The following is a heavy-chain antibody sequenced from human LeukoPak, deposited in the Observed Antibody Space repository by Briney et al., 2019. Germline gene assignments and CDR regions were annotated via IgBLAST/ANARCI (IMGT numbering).Heavy chain of an antibody. J-gene: IGHJ4*02. D-gene: IGHD3-10*01. V-gene: IGHV5-51*01. Sequence: GESLKISCKGSGYSFTSYWIGWVRQMPGEGLEWMGIIYPGDSDTRYSPSFQGQVTISADKSISTAYLQWSSLKASDTAMYYCATRYYYGSGSYYHFDYWGQGTLVTVSS. CDR2: IYPGDSDT. CDR1: GYSFTSYW. CDR3: ATRYYYGSGSYYHFDY.